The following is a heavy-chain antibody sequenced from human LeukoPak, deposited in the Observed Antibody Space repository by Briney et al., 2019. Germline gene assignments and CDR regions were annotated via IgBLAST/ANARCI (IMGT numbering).Heavy chain of an antibody. Sequence: PSETLSLTCTVSGGSISSGDYYWSWIRQPPGKGLEWIGYIYYSGSTYYNPSLKSRVTISVDTSKNQFSLKLSSVTAADTAVYYCAREYVYDFWSGFYFDYWGQGTLVTVSS. CDR2: IYYSGST. J-gene: IGHJ4*02. CDR1: GGSISSGDYY. CDR3: AREYVYDFWSGFYFDY. D-gene: IGHD3-3*01. V-gene: IGHV4-30-4*08.